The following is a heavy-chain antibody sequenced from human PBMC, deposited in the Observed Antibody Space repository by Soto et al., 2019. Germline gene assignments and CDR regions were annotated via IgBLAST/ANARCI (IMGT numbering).Heavy chain of an antibody. D-gene: IGHD3-22*01. CDR3: VKDRDSNSWPSRDV. J-gene: IGHJ6*02. CDR1: GYTFTRNG. V-gene: IGHV1-18*01. CDR2: ISPNSGNI. Sequence: QVHLVQSGAEVKKPGASVNVSCKTSGYTFTRNGISWVRQAPGQGLEWMGWISPNSGNIKYAQKLQGRVIMTTDTSTSTAYMELRRLRSDDTAVYYCVKDRDSNSWPSRDVWGPGTTVNVSS.